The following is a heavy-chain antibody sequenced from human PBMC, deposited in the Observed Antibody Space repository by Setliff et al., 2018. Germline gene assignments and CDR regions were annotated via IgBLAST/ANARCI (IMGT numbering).Heavy chain of an antibody. J-gene: IGHJ6*03. CDR1: GGSISSYY. CDR3: AREQWLDPPGYYYMDV. D-gene: IGHD6-19*01. Sequence: PSETLSLTCTVSGGSISSYYWSWIRRHAGKGLEWIGHIYIGGSANYNPSLKSRVTMSIDTSKNQFSLKLNSVTAADMAVYYCAREQWLDPPGYYYMDVWAKGTTVTVSS. CDR2: IYIGGSA. V-gene: IGHV4-4*07.